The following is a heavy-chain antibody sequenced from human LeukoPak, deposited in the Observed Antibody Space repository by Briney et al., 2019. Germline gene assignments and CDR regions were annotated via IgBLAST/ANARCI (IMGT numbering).Heavy chain of an antibody. D-gene: IGHD2-15*01. V-gene: IGHV4-34*01. J-gene: IGHJ4*02. CDR3: ARSILHSGGSCCWYFFDY. CDR2: INHSGST. Sequence: PSETLSLTCAVYGGSFSGYYWSWIRQPPGKGLEWIGEINHSGSTNYNPSLKSRVTISVDTSKNQFSLQLSSVSVADTAVYYCARSILHSGGSCCWYFFDYWGQGALVTVSS. CDR1: GGSFSGYY.